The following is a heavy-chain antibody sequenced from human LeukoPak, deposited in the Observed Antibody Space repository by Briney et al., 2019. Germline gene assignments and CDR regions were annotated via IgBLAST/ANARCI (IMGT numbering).Heavy chain of an antibody. V-gene: IGHV4-34*01. CDR2: ISDSGSK. CDR1: GGSISNFH. Sequence: SETLSLTSTVSGGSISNFHWRWIRQPPGEGLEWIGEISDSGSKNFNTSLKSRVCISVDMSTNQFSLKVTSVTAADTAVYYCARGAFEGHQQWLAYWGQGTRVSVSS. J-gene: IGHJ4*02. CDR3: ARGAFEGHQQWLAY. D-gene: IGHD6-19*01.